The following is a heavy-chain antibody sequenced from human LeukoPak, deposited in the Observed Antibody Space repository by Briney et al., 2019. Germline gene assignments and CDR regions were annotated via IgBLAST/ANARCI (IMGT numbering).Heavy chain of an antibody. CDR2: ISSSSSYI. CDR3: ARTVAYDFWSGYSFDY. CDR1: GFTFSSYS. D-gene: IGHD3-3*01. J-gene: IGHJ4*02. V-gene: IGHV3-21*01. Sequence: GGSLRLSCAASGFTFSSYSMNWVRQAPGKGLEWVSSISSSSSYIYYADSVKGRFTISRDNAKNSLYLQMNSLRAEDTAVYYCARTVAYDFWSGYSFDYWGQGTLVTASS.